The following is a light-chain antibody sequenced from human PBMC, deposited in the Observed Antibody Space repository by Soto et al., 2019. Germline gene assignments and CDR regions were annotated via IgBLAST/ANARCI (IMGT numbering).Light chain of an antibody. CDR2: TAS. V-gene: IGKV1-12*01. CDR1: QGISSL. Sequence: DVQMTQSPSSVSASVGDRVTITCRASQGISSLLAWYQQKPGKAPNLLIHTASSLQSGVPSRFSGSGAGTDFTLTISSLQPEDFATYYCQQANSFPLTFGGGTKVEIK. J-gene: IGKJ4*01. CDR3: QQANSFPLT.